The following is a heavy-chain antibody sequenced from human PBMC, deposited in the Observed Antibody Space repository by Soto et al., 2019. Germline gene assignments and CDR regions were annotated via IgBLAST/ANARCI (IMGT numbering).Heavy chain of an antibody. CDR2: IIPIFGTA. CDR3: ARDSLSYSSSWYPAGRPFDI. CDR1: GGTFSSYA. Sequence: ASVKVSCKASGGTFSSYAISWVRQAPGQGLEWMGGIIPIFGTANYAQKFQGRVTITADESTSTAYMELSSLRSEDTAVYYCARDSLSYSSSWYPAGRPFDIWRQGTMVTVSS. J-gene: IGHJ3*02. V-gene: IGHV1-69*13. D-gene: IGHD6-13*01.